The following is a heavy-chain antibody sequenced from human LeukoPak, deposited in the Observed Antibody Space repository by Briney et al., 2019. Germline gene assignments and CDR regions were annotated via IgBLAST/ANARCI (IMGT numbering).Heavy chain of an antibody. CDR2: INPNSGVT. D-gene: IGHD2-8*01. Sequence: EWMGWINPNSGVTNYAQKFQGRVTLTRDTSITTAYMELSRLNSDDTAVYYCARDVSRSRDYWGQGTLVTVSS. CDR3: ARDVSRSRDY. J-gene: IGHJ4*02. V-gene: IGHV1-2*02.